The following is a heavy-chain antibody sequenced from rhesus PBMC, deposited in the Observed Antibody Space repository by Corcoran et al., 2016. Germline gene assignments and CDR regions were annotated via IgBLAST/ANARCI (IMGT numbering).Heavy chain of an antibody. V-gene: IGHV4S9*01. Sequence: QVQLQESGPGLVKPSETLSLTCAVTGGSISDSYYWTWIRQPPGKGLEWLGNIYGTSATPTYNPSLKSRVPISQDTSKNQFFLKLSSVTAADTAVYFCASRGYTSSPDYWGQGVLVTVSS. J-gene: IGHJ4*01. CDR2: IYGTSATP. CDR3: ASRGYTSSPDY. D-gene: IGHD5-36*02. CDR1: GGSISDSYY.